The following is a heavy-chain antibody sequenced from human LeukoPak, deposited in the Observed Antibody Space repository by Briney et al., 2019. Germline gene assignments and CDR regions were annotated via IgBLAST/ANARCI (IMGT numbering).Heavy chain of an antibody. CDR3: ARDGPPGIL. J-gene: IGHJ4*02. CDR2: ISSSGSTI. V-gene: IGHV3-48*03. D-gene: IGHD6-13*01. Sequence: GGSLRLSCAASGFTFSSYEMNWVRQAPGKGLEWVSYISSSGSTIYYADSVKGRFTIFRDNAKNSLYLQMNSLRAEDTAVYYCARDGPPGILWGQGTLVTVSS. CDR1: GFTFSSYE.